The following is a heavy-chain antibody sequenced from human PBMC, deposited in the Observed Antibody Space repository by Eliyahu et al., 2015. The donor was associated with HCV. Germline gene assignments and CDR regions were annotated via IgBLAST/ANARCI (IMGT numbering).Heavy chain of an antibody. CDR2: IYYSGST. V-gene: IGHV4-39*01. CDR3: ARRHQRNNWFDP. D-gene: IGHD2-2*01. CDR1: GGSISSSRYX. J-gene: IGHJ5*02. Sequence: QLQLQESSPGLVKPSETLSLTCXVSGGSISSSRYXWGWIRQPPGKGLEWIGSIYYSGSTYYNPSLKSRVTISVDTSKNQFSLKLSSVTAADTAVYYCARRHQRNNWFDPWGQGTLVTVSS.